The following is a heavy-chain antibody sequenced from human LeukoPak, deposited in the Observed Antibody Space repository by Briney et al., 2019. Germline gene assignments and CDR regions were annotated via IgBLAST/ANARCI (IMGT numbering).Heavy chain of an antibody. J-gene: IGHJ4*02. CDR2: IKQDGSDK. D-gene: IGHD1-14*01. CDR1: GFTFTKYW. CDR3: AREVWGPEY. V-gene: IGHV3-7*01. Sequence: GDSLRLSCAASGFTFTKYWMTWVRLAPGKGLEWVGNIKQDGSDKNYMDSVKGRFTISRDNTKNPVYLQMSSLRAEDTAVYYCAREVWGPEYWGQGTLVTVSS.